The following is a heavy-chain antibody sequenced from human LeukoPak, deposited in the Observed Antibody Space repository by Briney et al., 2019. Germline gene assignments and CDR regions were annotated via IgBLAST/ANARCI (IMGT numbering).Heavy chain of an antibody. CDR1: GDSISSYS. V-gene: IGHV4-59*01. CDR2: IYYSGST. CDR3: AKAEHCSAGSCSQFRL. Sequence: PSETLSLTCIVSGDSISSYSWNWIRQPPGKGLEWIGYIYYSGSTNYNPSLKSRVTISTDTSKNQFSLKLRSVIAADSAVYYCAKAEHCSAGSCSQFRLWGQGALVTVSS. J-gene: IGHJ1*01. D-gene: IGHD2-15*01.